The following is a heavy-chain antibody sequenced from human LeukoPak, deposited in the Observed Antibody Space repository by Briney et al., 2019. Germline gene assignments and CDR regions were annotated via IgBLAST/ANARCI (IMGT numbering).Heavy chain of an antibody. V-gene: IGHV3-23*01. CDR1: GFTFSSYW. CDR2: ISHTGGST. CDR3: AKEPRITGRLNYFDY. J-gene: IGHJ4*02. Sequence: GGSLRLSCAASGFTFSSYWMSWVRQAPGKGLEWVSGISHTGGSTYYADSVKGRFTISRDNSKNTLSLQMNSLTAEDTAVYYCAKEPRITGRLNYFDYWGQGTLVTVSS. D-gene: IGHD6-6*01.